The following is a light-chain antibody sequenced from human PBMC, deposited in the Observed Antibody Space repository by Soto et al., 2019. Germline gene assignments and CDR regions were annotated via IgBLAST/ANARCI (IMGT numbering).Light chain of an antibody. Sequence: QSVLAQPPSASGSPGQSVTISCTGTSSDIGAYNYVSWYQQYPGKAPKLIIYDVNQRPSGVPDRFSGSKSGNTASLTVSGLQAEDEAVYYCNSFAGGAPVVFGGGTKVTVL. CDR1: SSDIGAYNY. J-gene: IGLJ2*01. V-gene: IGLV2-8*01. CDR3: NSFAGGAPVV. CDR2: DVN.